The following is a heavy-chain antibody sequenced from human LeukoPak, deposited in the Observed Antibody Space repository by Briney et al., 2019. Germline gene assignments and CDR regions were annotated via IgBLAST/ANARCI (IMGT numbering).Heavy chain of an antibody. CDR2: MFYTGST. V-gene: IGHV4-59*01. CDR1: GGSLSSYY. Sequence: SETLSLTCTVSGGSLSSYYWSWVRQPPGKGLEWIGYMFYTGSTRYNPSLKSRVTISVDTSKNQFSLKLSSVTAADTAVYYCARDVYCGGDCSYFDSWGQGTLVSVSS. CDR3: ARDVYCGGDCSYFDS. J-gene: IGHJ4*02. D-gene: IGHD2-21*02.